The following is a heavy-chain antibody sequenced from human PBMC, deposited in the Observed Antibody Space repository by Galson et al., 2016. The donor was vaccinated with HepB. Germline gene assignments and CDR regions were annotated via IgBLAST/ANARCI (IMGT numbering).Heavy chain of an antibody. J-gene: IGHJ4*02. Sequence: SLRLSCATSGFTFSNYGMHWVRQAPGKGLECVAFVWYDGSHKYYVDSVKGRFTISRDNSKNTLYLQMNSLRGEDTAVYSCAREAGSGYITFFDYWGQGALVTVSS. V-gene: IGHV3-33*01. CDR1: GFTFSNYG. CDR3: AREAGSGYITFFDY. D-gene: IGHD5-12*01. CDR2: VWYDGSHK.